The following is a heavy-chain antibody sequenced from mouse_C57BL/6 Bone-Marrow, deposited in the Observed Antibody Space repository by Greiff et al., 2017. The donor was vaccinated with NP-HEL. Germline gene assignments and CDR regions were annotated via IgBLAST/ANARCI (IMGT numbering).Heavy chain of an antibody. CDR2: ISNGGGST. CDR3: ARQYDYDLYYFDY. J-gene: IGHJ2*01. Sequence: VQLKESGGGLVQPGGSLKLSCAASGFTFSDYYMYWVRQTPEKRLEWVAYISNGGGSTYYPDTVKGRFTISRDNAKNTLYLQMSRLKSEDTAMYYCARQYDYDLYYFDYWGQGTTLTVSS. D-gene: IGHD2-4*01. V-gene: IGHV5-12*01. CDR1: GFTFSDYY.